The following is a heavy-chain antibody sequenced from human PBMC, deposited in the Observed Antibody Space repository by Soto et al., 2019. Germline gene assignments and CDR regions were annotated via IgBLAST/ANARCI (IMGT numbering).Heavy chain of an antibody. J-gene: IGHJ5*02. Sequence: QITLKESGPALVNPTQTLTLTCTFSVFSLTTSGLAVAWIRQPPGKALEWLALIYWDDDKRYNPSLKTRLSITKDTSKNQVVLIMAKMDPVDTATDYCAHSSSSSSEWFAPWGQGTLVTVSS. V-gene: IGHV2-5*02. CDR2: IYWDDDK. CDR3: AHSSSSSSEWFAP. CDR1: VFSLTTSGLA. D-gene: IGHD2-2*01.